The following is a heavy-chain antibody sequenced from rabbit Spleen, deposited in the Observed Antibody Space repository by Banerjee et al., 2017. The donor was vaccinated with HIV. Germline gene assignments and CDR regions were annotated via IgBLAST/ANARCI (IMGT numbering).Heavy chain of an antibody. CDR3: ARDPYARNTDDIL. Sequence: QSLEESGGDLVKPGASLTLTCTASGFSFSSSYYMYWVRQAPGKGLELIGCIWAGSSGSAYYASWAKGRFTISKISSTTVTLQMTSLTAADTATYFCARDPYARNTDDILWGQGTLVTVS. CDR2: IWAGSSGSA. V-gene: IGHV1S40*01. D-gene: IGHD4-2*01. CDR1: GFSFSSSYY. J-gene: IGHJ3*01.